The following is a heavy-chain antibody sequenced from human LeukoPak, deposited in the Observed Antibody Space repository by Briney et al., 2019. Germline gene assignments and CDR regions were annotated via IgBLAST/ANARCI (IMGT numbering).Heavy chain of an antibody. Sequence: PAGGSLRLSCAASGFTFSSYWMHWVRQAPGKGLVWVSRINTDGSSTSYADSVKGRFTISRDNAKNTLYLQMNSLRAEDTAAYYCARESGIAAALDLWGQGTLVTVSS. CDR1: GFTFSSYW. CDR2: INTDGSST. J-gene: IGHJ5*02. V-gene: IGHV3-74*01. CDR3: ARESGIAAALDL. D-gene: IGHD6-13*01.